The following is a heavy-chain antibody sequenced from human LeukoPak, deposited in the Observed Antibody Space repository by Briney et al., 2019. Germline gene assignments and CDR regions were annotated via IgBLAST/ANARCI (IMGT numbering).Heavy chain of an antibody. J-gene: IGHJ4*02. Sequence: SETLSLTCAVSGGPISSSNWWSWVRQPPGKGLEWIGEIYHSGSTNYNPSLKSRVTISVDKSKNQFSLKLSSVTAADTAVYYCARALTIFGVVAYFDYWGQGTLVTVSS. D-gene: IGHD3-3*01. V-gene: IGHV4-4*02. CDR1: GGPISSSNW. CDR2: IYHSGST. CDR3: ARALTIFGVVAYFDY.